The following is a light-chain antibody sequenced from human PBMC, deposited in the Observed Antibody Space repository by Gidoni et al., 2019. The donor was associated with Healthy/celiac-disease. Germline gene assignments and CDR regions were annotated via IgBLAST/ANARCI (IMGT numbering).Light chain of an antibody. V-gene: IGKV1-NL1*01. Sequence: DIQMTQSPSSLSASVGDRVTITCRASQGISNSLAGYQQKPGKAPKLLLYAASRLESRVPSRFSGSGSGTDYTLTTSSLQPEDFATYYCQQYYSTPPVTFGQGTKLEIK. CDR2: AAS. J-gene: IGKJ2*01. CDR1: QGISNS. CDR3: QQYYSTPPVT.